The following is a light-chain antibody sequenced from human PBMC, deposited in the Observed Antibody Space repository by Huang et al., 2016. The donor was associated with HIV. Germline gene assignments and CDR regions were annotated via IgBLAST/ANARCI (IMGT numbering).Light chain of an antibody. CDR1: QGIRND. CDR3: LQDYNHPRT. J-gene: IGKJ1*01. CDR2: AAS. V-gene: IGKV1-6*01. Sequence: AIQMTQSPSSLSASVGDRVTITCRASQGIRNDLGWYQQRPGKAPKLMIYAASSLQSGVPARFNGSGSETDFTLTINSLQPEDFATYYCLQDYNHPRTFDQGTKVEFK.